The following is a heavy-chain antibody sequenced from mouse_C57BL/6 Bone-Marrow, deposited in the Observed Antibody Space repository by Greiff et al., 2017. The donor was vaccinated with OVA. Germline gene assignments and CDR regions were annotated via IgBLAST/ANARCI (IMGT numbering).Heavy chain of an antibody. CDR3: ARCGNGAWFAY. V-gene: IGHV1-69*01. CDR1: GYTFTSYW. Sequence: QVQLKQPGAELVMPGASVKLSCKASGYTFTSYWMHWVKQRPGQGLEWIGEIDPSDSYTNYNQKFKGKSTLTVDKSSSTAYMQLSSLTSEDSAVYYCARCGNGAWFAYWGQGTLVTGSA. D-gene: IGHD2-1*01. CDR2: IDPSDSYT. J-gene: IGHJ3*01.